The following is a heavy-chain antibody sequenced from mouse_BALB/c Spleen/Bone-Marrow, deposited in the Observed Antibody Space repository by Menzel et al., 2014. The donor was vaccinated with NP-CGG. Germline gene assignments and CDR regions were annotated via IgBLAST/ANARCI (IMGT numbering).Heavy chain of an antibody. CDR3: IRYGNSNYYAMHY. V-gene: IGHV1-69*02. CDR2: IYPSDSYT. J-gene: IGHJ4*01. CDR1: GYTFTSYW. D-gene: IGHD1-1*01. Sequence: VQLVESGAELVRPGASVKLSCRASGYTFTSYWINWVKQRPGQGLEWIGDIYPSDSYTNYNQRFKDKATLTVDKSSSTTYMQLNSPTSEDYAVYYCIRYGNSNYYAMHYWGQGTPVTVSS.